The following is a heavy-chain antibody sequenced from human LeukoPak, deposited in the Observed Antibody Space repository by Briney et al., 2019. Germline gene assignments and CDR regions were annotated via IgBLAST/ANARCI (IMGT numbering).Heavy chain of an antibody. CDR3: ARGMAPVYYFDY. D-gene: IGHD5-24*01. CDR1: GGSISSYY. Sequence: SETLSLTCTVSGGSISSYYWSWIRQPAGKGLEWIGRIYTSGSTNYNPSLKSRVTISVDKSKNQFSLKLSSVTAADTAVYYCARGMAPVYYFDYWGQGTLVTVSS. V-gene: IGHV4-4*07. CDR2: IYTSGST. J-gene: IGHJ4*02.